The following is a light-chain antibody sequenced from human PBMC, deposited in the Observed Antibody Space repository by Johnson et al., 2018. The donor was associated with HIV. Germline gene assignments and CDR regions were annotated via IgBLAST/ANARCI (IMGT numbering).Light chain of an antibody. CDR1: SSNIGNNY. CDR2: DNN. CDR3: GTWDSSLSAGGG. Sequence: QPVLTQPPSVSAAPGQKVTISCSGSSSNIGNNYVSWYQQLPGTAPKLLIYDNNKRPSGIPDRFSGSKSGTSATLGITGLQTGDEADYYCGTWDSSLSAGGGVGTGTKVTVL. J-gene: IGLJ1*01. V-gene: IGLV1-51*01.